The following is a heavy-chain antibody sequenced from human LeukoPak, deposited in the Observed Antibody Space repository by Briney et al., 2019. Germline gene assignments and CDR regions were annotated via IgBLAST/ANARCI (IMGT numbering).Heavy chain of an antibody. V-gene: IGHV5-10-1*01. CDR3: ARRGAYDAFDY. Sequence: GASLRISCQGSGYTFTNYWISWVRQMPGKGLEWMGRIDPTDSYTNYSPSFQGHVSISADRSISTAYLQWSSLKASDTAIYYCARRGAYDAFDYWGQGTLVTVSS. J-gene: IGHJ4*02. D-gene: IGHD5-12*01. CDR2: IDPTDSYT. CDR1: GYTFTNYW.